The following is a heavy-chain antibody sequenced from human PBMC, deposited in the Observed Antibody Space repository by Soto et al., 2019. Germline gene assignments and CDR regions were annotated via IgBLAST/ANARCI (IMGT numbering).Heavy chain of an antibody. V-gene: IGHV1-69*08. D-gene: IGHD5-12*01. J-gene: IGHJ4*02. CDR3: ARDSPMWSTFSGYDAIDY. CDR1: GGAFTNDI. CDR2: IITLLDVT. Sequence: QVHLVQSGAEVKKPGSSVKVSCKASGGAFTNDIITWVRQAPGQGLEWMGRIITLLDVTNYAQKFQGRVTITADKSTSTAYMELNSLIYEDTAVYYCARDSPMWSTFSGYDAIDYWGKGTLVTVSS.